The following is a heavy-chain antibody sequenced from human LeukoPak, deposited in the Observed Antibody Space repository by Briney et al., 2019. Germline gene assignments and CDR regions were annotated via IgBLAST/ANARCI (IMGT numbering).Heavy chain of an antibody. CDR3: AKPPITFGGVIGNAFDT. Sequence: GGSLRLSCAASGFTFSSYAMSWVRQAPGKGLEWVSAISGSGGSTYYADSVKGRFTISRDNSKNTLYLQMNSLRAEDTAVYYCAKPPITFGGVIGNAFDTWGQGTMVTVSS. D-gene: IGHD3-16*02. V-gene: IGHV3-23*01. CDR1: GFTFSSYA. CDR2: ISGSGGST. J-gene: IGHJ3*02.